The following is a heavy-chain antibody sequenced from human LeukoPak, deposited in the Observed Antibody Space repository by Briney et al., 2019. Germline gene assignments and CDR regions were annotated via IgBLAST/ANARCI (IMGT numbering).Heavy chain of an antibody. J-gene: IGHJ4*02. CDR2: ISGGGSNT. D-gene: IGHD2-2*01. Sequence: HAGGSLRLSCAASGFTFSSYPMSWVRQAPGKGLEWLSSISGGGSNTYYADSVKGRFTISRDDSKNTLYLQMNSLRAEDTAVYYCAKYMPPAMQPFFDYWGQGTLVTVSS. CDR3: AKYMPPAMQPFFDY. CDR1: GFTFSSYP. V-gene: IGHV3-23*01.